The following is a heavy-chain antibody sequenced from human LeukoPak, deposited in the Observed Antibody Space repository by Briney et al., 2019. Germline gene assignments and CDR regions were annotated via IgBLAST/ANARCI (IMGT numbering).Heavy chain of an antibody. V-gene: IGHV6-1*01. CDR1: GDSVSSNSAA. J-gene: IGHJ3*02. CDR3: ARGRDSRGCRLDI. Sequence: SQTLSLTCVVAGDSVSSNSAAWNWIRQSPSRGLEWLGRTYYRSKWYNDYAVSVKSRITINPDTSKNQFSLQLNSVTPEDTAVYYCARGRDSRGCRLDIWGQGTMVTVSS. D-gene: IGHD2-21*02. CDR2: TYYRSKWYN.